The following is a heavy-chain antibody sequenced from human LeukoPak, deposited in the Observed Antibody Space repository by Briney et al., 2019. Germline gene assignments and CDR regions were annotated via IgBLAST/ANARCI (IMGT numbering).Heavy chain of an antibody. Sequence: ASVKVSCKASGYTFTSYGISWVRQAPGQGLEWMGWISAYNGNTNYAQKLQGRVTMTTDTSTSTAYMELRSLRSDDTAVYYCARLGDFDWLLGSHYYYMDVWGKGTTVTVSS. J-gene: IGHJ6*03. CDR1: GYTFTSYG. CDR2: ISAYNGNT. V-gene: IGHV1-18*01. CDR3: ARLGDFDWLLGSHYYYMDV. D-gene: IGHD3-9*01.